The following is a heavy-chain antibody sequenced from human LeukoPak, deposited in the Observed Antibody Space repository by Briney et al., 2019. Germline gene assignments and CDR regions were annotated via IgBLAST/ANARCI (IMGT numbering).Heavy chain of an antibody. J-gene: IGHJ4*02. CDR1: GFTFSIYA. CDR2: IGDTT. D-gene: IGHD1-26*01. CDR3: AKAFVFVGANFFDY. V-gene: IGHV3-23*01. Sequence: AGGSLRLSCAASGFTFSIYAMSWVRQAPGKGLEWVSAIGDTTYYADSVEGRFTISRDNSKNTLYLQMNSLRAEDAAIYYCAKAFVFVGANFFDYWGQGTLVTVSS.